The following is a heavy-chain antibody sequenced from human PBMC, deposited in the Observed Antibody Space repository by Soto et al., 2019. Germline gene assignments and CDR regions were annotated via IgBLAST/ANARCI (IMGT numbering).Heavy chain of an antibody. J-gene: IGHJ4*02. CDR2: ISSSGRT. CDR3: ARESGDSSGYSFPW. CDR1: RSSISRAEYF. V-gene: IGHV4-30-4*01. Sequence: LSLTRSGSRSSISRAEYFRSWIRQPPGKGMEWIGYISSSGRTYYNPSLESRLVISLETSKNRFVLKLNSVTAADTAVCYCARESGDSSGYSFPWWCRGTHVTVS. D-gene: IGHD3-22*01.